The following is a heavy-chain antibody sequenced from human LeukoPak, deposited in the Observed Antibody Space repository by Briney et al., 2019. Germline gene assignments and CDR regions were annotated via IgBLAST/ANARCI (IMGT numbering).Heavy chain of an antibody. J-gene: IGHJ6*03. CDR1: GYTFTGYF. CDR3: ARGEVVGATKTWLHFWDYYYMDV. Sequence: ASVKVSCTASGYTFTGYFMHWVRQAPGQGLEWMGWMNPNSGNTGYAQKFQGRVTITRNTSISTAYMELSSLRSEDTAVYYCARGEVVGATKTWLHFWDYYYMDVWGKGTTVTVSS. V-gene: IGHV1-8*03. CDR2: MNPNSGNT. D-gene: IGHD1-26*01.